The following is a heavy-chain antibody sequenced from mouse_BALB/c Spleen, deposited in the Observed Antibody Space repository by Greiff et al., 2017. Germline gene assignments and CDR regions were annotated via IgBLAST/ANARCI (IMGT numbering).Heavy chain of an antibody. D-gene: IGHD4-1*01. J-gene: IGHJ2*01. CDR1: GFNIKDTY. Sequence: VQLKESGAELVKPGASVKLSCTASGFNIKDTYMHWVKQRPEQGLEWIGRIDPANGNTKYDPKFQGKATITADTSSNTAYLQLSSLTSEDTAVYYCAEGTGGLDYWGQGTTLTVSA. CDR2: IDPANGNT. CDR3: AEGTGGLDY. V-gene: IGHV14-3*02.